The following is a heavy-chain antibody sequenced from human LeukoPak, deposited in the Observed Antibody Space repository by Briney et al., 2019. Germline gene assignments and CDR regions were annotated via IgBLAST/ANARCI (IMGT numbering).Heavy chain of an antibody. CDR3: ARDSRTVYYYYGMDV. CDR2: ISGSNSDI. CDR1: GFTFTSYT. V-gene: IGHV3-21*01. Sequence: PGGSLRLSCAASGFTFTSYTMNWVRQAPGKGLEWVSSISGSNSDISYADSVKGRFTISRDNAKNSLYLQMNSLRAEDTAVYYCARDSRTVYYYYGMDVWGQGTTVTVSS. J-gene: IGHJ6*02.